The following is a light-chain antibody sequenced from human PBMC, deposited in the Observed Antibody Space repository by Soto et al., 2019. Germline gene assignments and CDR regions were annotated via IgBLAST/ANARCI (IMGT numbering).Light chain of an antibody. CDR1: QSIGRN. V-gene: IGKV1-39*01. Sequence: DIQMTQSPSSLSASVGDRVTITCRSSQSIGRNLNWYLQKPGKAPKLLVYAASLLHTGVPSRFSGSGSGTDFTLTISSLQPEDFATYYCQQSYSTPLTFGGGTKVDIK. J-gene: IGKJ4*01. CDR2: AAS. CDR3: QQSYSTPLT.